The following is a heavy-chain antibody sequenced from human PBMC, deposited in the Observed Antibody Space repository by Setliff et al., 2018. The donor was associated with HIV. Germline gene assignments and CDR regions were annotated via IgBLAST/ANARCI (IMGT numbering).Heavy chain of an antibody. CDR1: GFTFSSYA. J-gene: IGHJ3*02. V-gene: IGHV3-23*01. CDR3: ARGYWEWEDSIGDAFDI. CDR2: ISGSGDTT. D-gene: IGHD3-3*01. Sequence: PGGSLRLSCAASGFTFSSYAITWVRQAPGKGLEWVSGISGSGDTTNYADSVKGRFTISRDSATNSLYLQMNSLRADDTAVYYCARGYWEWEDSIGDAFDIWGQGTMVTVSS.